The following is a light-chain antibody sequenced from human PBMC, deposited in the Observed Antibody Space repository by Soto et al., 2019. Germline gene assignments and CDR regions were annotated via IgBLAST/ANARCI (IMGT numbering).Light chain of an antibody. CDR1: QSVSSGY. CDR2: GAS. V-gene: IGKV3-20*01. Sequence: EIVLTQSPNTLSLSPGETATLSCRASQSVSSGYLVWYQQKPGQAPRLLIYGASTRATGIPDRFTASGSGRDFNPTISRLEPGDFAVYYCQQYGNSPPSVTFGPGTKVAIK. CDR3: QQYGNSPPSVT. J-gene: IGKJ3*01.